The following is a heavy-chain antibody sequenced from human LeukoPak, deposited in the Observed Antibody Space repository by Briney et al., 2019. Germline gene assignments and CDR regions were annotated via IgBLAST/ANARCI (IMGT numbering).Heavy chain of an antibody. CDR2: IIPIFGTA. CDR1: GGTFSSYA. J-gene: IGHJ4*02. V-gene: IGHV1-69*06. CDR3: ARDDSGGSFFDY. Sequence: ASVKVSCKASGGTFSSYAISWVRQAPGQGLEWMGGIIPIFGTANYAQKFQGRVTITADKSTSTAYMELSSLRSEDTAVYYCARDDSGGSFFDYWGQGTLVIVSS. D-gene: IGHD2-15*01.